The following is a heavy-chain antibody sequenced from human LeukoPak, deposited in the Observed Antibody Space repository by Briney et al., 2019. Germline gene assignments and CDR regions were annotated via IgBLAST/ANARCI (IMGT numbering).Heavy chain of an antibody. Sequence: SLKVSCKASGGTFTSYAISCGRQAPGQGLEWMGGIIPIFGTANYAQKFQGRVTITADESTSTAYMELSSLRSEDTAVYYCARDLVDYVVVAAPFGYWGQGILVTVSS. CDR1: GGTFTSYA. CDR3: ARDLVDYVVVAAPFGY. CDR2: IIPIFGTA. J-gene: IGHJ4*02. V-gene: IGHV1-69*13. D-gene: IGHD2-15*01.